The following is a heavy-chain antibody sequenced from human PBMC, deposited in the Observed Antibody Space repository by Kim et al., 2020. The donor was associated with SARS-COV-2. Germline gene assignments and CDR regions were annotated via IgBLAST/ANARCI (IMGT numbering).Heavy chain of an antibody. CDR2: VWYDGSNK. Sequence: GGSLRLSCVASGFSFSNYGMHWVRQAPGKGLEWVAVVWYDGSNKQYTDSVKGRFSISRDNSRNTLYLQMSSLRAEDTAMYYCAKDPFYNGHSAGFYGMDVWGQGTTVTVSS. D-gene: IGHD3-10*01. J-gene: IGHJ6*02. V-gene: IGHV3-33*06. CDR1: GFSFSNYG. CDR3: AKDPFYNGHSAGFYGMDV.